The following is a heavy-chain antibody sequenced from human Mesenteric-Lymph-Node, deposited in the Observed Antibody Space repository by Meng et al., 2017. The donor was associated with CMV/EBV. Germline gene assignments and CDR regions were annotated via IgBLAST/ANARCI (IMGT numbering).Heavy chain of an antibody. V-gene: IGHV4-34*01. J-gene: IGHJ4*02. Sequence: YGGSFSGYYWSWIRQPPGKGLEWIGEINHSGSTNYNPSLKSRVTISVDTSKYQFSLKLSSVTAADTAVYYCARGGYDSSGYYADFDYWGQGTLVTVSS. CDR3: ARGGYDSSGYYADFDY. CDR1: GGSFSGYY. D-gene: IGHD3-22*01. CDR2: INHSGST.